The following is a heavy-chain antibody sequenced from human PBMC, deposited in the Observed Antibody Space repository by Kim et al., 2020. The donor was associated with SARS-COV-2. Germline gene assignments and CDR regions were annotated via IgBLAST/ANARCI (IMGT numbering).Heavy chain of an antibody. V-gene: IGHV4-34*01. Sequence: NPSLKSRVTISVDTSKNQFSLKLSSVTAADTAVYYCARVGVGAAAAPDYWGQGTLVTVSP. J-gene: IGHJ4*02. D-gene: IGHD6-13*01. CDR3: ARVGVGAAAAPDY.